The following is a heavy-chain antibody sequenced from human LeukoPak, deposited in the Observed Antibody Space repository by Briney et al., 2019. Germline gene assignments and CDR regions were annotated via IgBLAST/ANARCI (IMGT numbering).Heavy chain of an antibody. CDR2: INPNSGGT. Sequence: ASVKVSCKASGYTFTGYYMHWVRQAPGQGLEWMGWINPNSGGTNYAQKFQGRVTMTRDTSISIAYMELSRLRSDDTAVYYCAALVVVPAAIPNYYYYGMDVWGQGTTVTVSS. CDR3: AALVVVPAAIPNYYYYGMDV. CDR1: GYTFTGYY. V-gene: IGHV1-2*02. D-gene: IGHD2-2*01. J-gene: IGHJ6*02.